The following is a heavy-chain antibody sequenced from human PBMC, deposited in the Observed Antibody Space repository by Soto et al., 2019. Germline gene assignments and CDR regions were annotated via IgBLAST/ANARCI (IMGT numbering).Heavy chain of an antibody. D-gene: IGHD2-21*01. CDR2: INTGNGNT. CDR1: GYIFTNYA. V-gene: IGHV1-3*04. Sequence: ASVKVSCKASGYIFTNYAMHWVLQAPGQRLEWMGWINTGNGNTKYSQKFQGRVTITRDTSASTAYMELSSLRSKDTAMYYCARLANIFDFDNWGHGTLVTVSS. CDR3: ARLANIFDFDN. J-gene: IGHJ4*01.